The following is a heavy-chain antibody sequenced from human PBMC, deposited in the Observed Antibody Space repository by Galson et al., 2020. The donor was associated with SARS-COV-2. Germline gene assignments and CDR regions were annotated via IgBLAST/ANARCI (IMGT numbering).Heavy chain of an antibody. CDR1: GGSISSGGYY. J-gene: IGHJ6*03. V-gene: IGHV4-31*03. Sequence: SETLSLTCTVSGGSISSGGYYWSWIRQHTGKGLEWIGYIYYSGSTYYNPSLNSRVTISIDTSKNQFSLKLSSVTAADTAVYYCARQREAGSDFGRIQYYYYYMDVWGKGSTVTVSS. CDR2: IYYSGST. CDR3: ARQREAGSDFGRIQYYYYYMDV. D-gene: IGHD2-21*01.